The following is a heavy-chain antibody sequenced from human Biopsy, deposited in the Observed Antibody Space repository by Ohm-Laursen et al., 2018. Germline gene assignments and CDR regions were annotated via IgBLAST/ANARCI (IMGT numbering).Heavy chain of an antibody. CDR1: GGSINSHH. D-gene: IGHD4-17*01. CDR3: ARDSPSYADYPFDY. CDR2: VYISGGT. V-gene: IGHV4-4*07. J-gene: IGHJ4*02. Sequence: SQTLSLTCTVSGGSINSHHWSWIRQPAGKGLEWIGRVYISGGTTYNPSLKSRVTMSLDTSKNQFSLRLRCVTAADTAVYYCARDSPSYADYPFDYWGQGTLVTVSS.